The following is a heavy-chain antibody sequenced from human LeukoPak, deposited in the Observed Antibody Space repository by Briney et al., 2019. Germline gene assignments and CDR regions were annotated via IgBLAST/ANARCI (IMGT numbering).Heavy chain of an antibody. CDR1: GFTVGSNY. CDR2: IYSGGST. D-gene: IGHD2-2*01. V-gene: IGHV3-53*04. J-gene: IGHJ6*02. CDR3: ARGYCSSTSCYANYYYYYGMDV. Sequence: GGSLRLSCAASGFTVGSNYMSWVRQAPGKGLEWVSVIYSGGSTYYADSVKGRFTISRHSSKNTLYLQMNSLRAEDTAVYYCARGYCSSTSCYANYYYYYGMDVWGQGTTVTVSS.